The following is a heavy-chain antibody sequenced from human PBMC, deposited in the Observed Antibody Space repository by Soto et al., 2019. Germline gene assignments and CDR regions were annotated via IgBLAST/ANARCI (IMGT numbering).Heavy chain of an antibody. CDR2: ISSSSSTI. J-gene: IGHJ4*02. Sequence: GGSLRLSCAASGFTFSSYSMNWVRQAPGKGLEWVSYISSSSSTIYYAHSVKGRFTISRDNARNSLYLQMNSLRDEDTAVYYCARDVEVRFGEFFTDYWGQGTLVTVSS. CDR3: ARDVEVRFGEFFTDY. CDR1: GFTFSSYS. V-gene: IGHV3-48*02. D-gene: IGHD3-10*01.